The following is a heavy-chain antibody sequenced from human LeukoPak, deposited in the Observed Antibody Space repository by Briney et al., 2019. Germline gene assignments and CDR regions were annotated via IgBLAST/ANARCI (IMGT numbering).Heavy chain of an antibody. Sequence: SVNVSYKASRCTFSNYAISWVRLAPGQGLEWMGGIIPILGTANYAQKFQGRVTITADESTITAYMELSSLRSEDTAVYYCALLDYDILTLGYRGQGTLVTVSS. J-gene: IGHJ4*02. V-gene: IGHV1-69*13. CDR3: ALLDYDILTLGY. CDR1: RCTFSNYA. D-gene: IGHD3-9*01. CDR2: IIPILGTA.